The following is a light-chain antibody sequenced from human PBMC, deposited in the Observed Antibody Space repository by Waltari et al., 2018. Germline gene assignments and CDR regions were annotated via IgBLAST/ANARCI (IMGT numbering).Light chain of an antibody. J-gene: IGKJ4*01. V-gene: IGKV1-39*01. Sequence: DIQMTQSPSSLSASVGDRVTITCRASQSITIYLNWYQHKPGKAPKLLIYAASSLQGGVPTRFSGSGSGTDFNLTISTLQPEDFATYYCQQSYSALTFGGGTKV. CDR1: QSITIY. CDR2: AAS. CDR3: QQSYSALT.